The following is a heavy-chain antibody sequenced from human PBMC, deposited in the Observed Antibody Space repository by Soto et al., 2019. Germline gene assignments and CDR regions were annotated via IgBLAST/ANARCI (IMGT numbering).Heavy chain of an antibody. CDR1: GFKFSSYA. CDR3: AKGGMTWYILDV. CDR2: ISGSGGNT. J-gene: IGHJ6*02. D-gene: IGHD1-1*01. V-gene: IGHV3-23*01. Sequence: GGSLRLSCAASGFKFSSYAMTWVRQAPGKGLEWVSGISGSGGNTYYPDSVKGRFTISRDNSKDTLYLQMSSLRAEDTAVYYCAKGGMTWYILDVWGQGTTVTVSS.